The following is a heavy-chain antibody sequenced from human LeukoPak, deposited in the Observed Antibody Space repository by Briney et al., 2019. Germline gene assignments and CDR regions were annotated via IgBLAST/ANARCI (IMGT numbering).Heavy chain of an antibody. CDR3: AKDQAGYDFWSGYYVYYYYYYMDV. CDR1: GFSFSSYG. D-gene: IGHD3-3*01. Sequence: GGSLRLSCAASGFSFSSYGMYWVRQAPGKGLEWVGFIRYDGSNKYYADSVKGRFTISRDNSKNTLYLQMNSLRAEDTAVYYCAKDQAGYDFWSGYYVYYYYYYMDVWGKGTTVTVSS. V-gene: IGHV3-30*02. CDR2: IRYDGSNK. J-gene: IGHJ6*03.